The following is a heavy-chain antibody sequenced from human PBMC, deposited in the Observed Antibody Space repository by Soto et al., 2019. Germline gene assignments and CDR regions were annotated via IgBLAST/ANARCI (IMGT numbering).Heavy chain of an antibody. Sequence: SVKVSCNASGGTFSSYAVSWVRQAPGQGLEWMGGIIPIFGTANYAQKFQGRVTITADESTSTAYMELSSMRSEDTAVYYCAVFGTDGMDVWGQGTTVTVS. J-gene: IGHJ6*02. CDR3: AVFGTDGMDV. D-gene: IGHD3-10*02. V-gene: IGHV1-69*13. CDR1: GGTFSSYA. CDR2: IIPIFGTA.